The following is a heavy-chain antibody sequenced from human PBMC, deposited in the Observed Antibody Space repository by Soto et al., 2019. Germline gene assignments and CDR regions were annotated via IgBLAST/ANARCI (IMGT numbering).Heavy chain of an antibody. J-gene: IGHJ6*02. Sequence: QVQLVESGGGLVKPGGSLRLSCAASGFTFSDYYMSWIRQAPGKGLEYISYISSSSGSTNYAESVKGRFTISRDNAKNSLYLQMSSLRAEDRAVYYCARDRGGYARLSYYHGMDVWGQGTTVTVSS. CDR1: GFTFSDYY. CDR3: ARDRGGYARLSYYHGMDV. D-gene: IGHD5-12*01. CDR2: ISSSSGST. V-gene: IGHV3-11*06.